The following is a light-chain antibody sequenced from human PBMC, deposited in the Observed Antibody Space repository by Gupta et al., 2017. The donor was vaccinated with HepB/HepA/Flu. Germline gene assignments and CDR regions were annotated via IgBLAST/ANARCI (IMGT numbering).Light chain of an antibody. V-gene: IGKV3-11*01. J-gene: IGKJ4*01. CDR3: QQRSNWPFT. Sequence: EIVLNKSPATLSLSPGERATVSCRASQSVSSYLAWYQQKPGQAPRLLIYDASNRATGIPARFSGSGSGTDFTLTISSLEPEDFAVYYCQQRSNWPFTFGRGTKVEIK. CDR1: QSVSSY. CDR2: DAS.